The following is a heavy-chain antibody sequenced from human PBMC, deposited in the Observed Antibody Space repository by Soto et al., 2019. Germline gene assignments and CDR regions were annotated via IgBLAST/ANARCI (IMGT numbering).Heavy chain of an antibody. CDR3: ARMELDYDFWSGTISWISDGMDV. V-gene: IGHV1-3*01. J-gene: IGHJ6*02. D-gene: IGHD3-3*01. Sequence: ASVKVYCKASGYTFTSYAMHWVRQAPGQRLEWMGWINAGNGNTKYSQKFQGRVTITRDTSASTAYMELSSLRSEDTAVYYCARMELDYDFWSGTISWISDGMDVWGQGTTVTVSS. CDR1: GYTFTSYA. CDR2: INAGNGNT.